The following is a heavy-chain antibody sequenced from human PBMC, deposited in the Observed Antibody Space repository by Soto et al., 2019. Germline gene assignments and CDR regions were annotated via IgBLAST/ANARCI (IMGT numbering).Heavy chain of an antibody. Sequence: SLKISCKGSGYSFTSSWIVSPRQMPEKGLEWMWIIYPGDSDTRYSPCFQGQVTNSADKSISTAYLQWSSLKASDTAMYYCARPKLPFFGRESSYVLGYWYFDLWGRGTLVTVSS. CDR3: ARPKLPFFGRESSYVLGYWYFDL. CDR1: GYSFTSSW. J-gene: IGHJ2*01. V-gene: IGHV5-51*01. CDR2: IYPGDSDT. D-gene: IGHD3-10*02.